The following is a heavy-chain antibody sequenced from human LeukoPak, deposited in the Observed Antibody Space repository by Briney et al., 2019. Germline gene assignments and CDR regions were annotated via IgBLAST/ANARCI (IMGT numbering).Heavy chain of an antibody. CDR2: IYYSGST. CDR1: GGSISSSSYY. V-gene: IGHV4-39*02. J-gene: IGHJ6*03. CDR3: ARECIAARPDYYYYMDV. Sequence: PSETLSLTCTVSGGSISSSSYYWGWIRQPPGKGLEWIGSIYYSGSTYYNPSLKSRVTISVDTSKNQFSLKLSSVTAADTAVYYCARECIAARPDYYYYMDVWGKGTTVTVSS. D-gene: IGHD6-6*01.